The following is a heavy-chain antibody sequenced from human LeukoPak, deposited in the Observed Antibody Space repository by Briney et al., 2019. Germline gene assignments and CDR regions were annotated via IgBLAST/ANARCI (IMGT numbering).Heavy chain of an antibody. CDR1: GFSFSIYC. J-gene: IGHJ4*02. CDR3: ARLAWGGVFQPTAIFVS. Sequence: GGSLRLSCAVSGFSFSIYCITWVRQAPGEGVEWVANIKHDGTEKYYVDSMKGRFTISRDNTKNSLYLQINRLRAEDTHVYYCARLAWGGVFQPTAIFVSWGEGNLVTVS. CDR2: IKHDGTEK. V-gene: IGHV3-7*01. D-gene: IGHD2-2*02.